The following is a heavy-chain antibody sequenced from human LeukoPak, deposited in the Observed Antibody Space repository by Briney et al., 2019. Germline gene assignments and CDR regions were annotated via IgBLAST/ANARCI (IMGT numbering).Heavy chain of an antibody. CDR2: ISSSSSYI. CDR3: ARDITMVRGAFDY. V-gene: IGHV3-21*01. J-gene: IGHJ4*02. D-gene: IGHD3-10*01. Sequence: GGSLRLSCAASGFTFSSYSMNWVRQAPGKGLEWVASISSSSSYIYYADSVKGRFTISRDNAKNSLYLQMNSLRAEDTAVYYCARDITMVRGAFDYWGQGTLVTVSS. CDR1: GFTFSSYS.